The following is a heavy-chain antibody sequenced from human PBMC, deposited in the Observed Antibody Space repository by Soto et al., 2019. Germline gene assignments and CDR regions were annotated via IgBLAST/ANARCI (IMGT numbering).Heavy chain of an antibody. D-gene: IGHD3-10*01. CDR1: EFTFSSYG. J-gene: IGHJ4*02. Sequence: GGSLRLSCAASEFTFSSYGMHWVRQALGKGLEWVARISYDGSNKYYGDSVKGRFTISRDNSKNTLSLQMNSLTVEDTAVYYCAKGGVIWFGELFTFDYWGQGTLVTVSS. V-gene: IGHV3-30*18. CDR2: ISYDGSNK. CDR3: AKGGVIWFGELFTFDY.